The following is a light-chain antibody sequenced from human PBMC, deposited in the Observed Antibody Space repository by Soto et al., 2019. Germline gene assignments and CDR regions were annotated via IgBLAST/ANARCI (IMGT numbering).Light chain of an antibody. V-gene: IGLV2-23*02. CDR1: SSDVGSSNL. J-gene: IGLJ2*01. Sequence: QSALTQPASVSGSPGQSITITCTGTSSDVGSSNLVSWYQQHPGKAPKLMIYEVTKRPSGVSNRFSGSKSGNTASLTISGLQAEDEADYYCCSYAVPSTDVAFGGGTKVTVL. CDR3: CSYAVPSTDVA. CDR2: EVT.